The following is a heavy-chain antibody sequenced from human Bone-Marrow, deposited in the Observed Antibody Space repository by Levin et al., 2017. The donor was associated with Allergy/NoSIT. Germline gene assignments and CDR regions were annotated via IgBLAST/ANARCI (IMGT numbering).Heavy chain of an antibody. J-gene: IGHJ6*02. CDR2: ISSSSSYI. D-gene: IGHD3-3*01. V-gene: IGHV3-21*01. CDR1: GFTFSSYS. Sequence: TGGSLRLSCAASGFTFSSYSMNWVRQAPGKGLEWVSSISSSSSYIYYADSVKGRFTISRDNAKNSVYLQMNSLRAEDTAVYYCARDPDDFWGGYYTGRYGMDVWGQGGRVTVSS. CDR3: ARDPDDFWGGYYTGRYGMDV.